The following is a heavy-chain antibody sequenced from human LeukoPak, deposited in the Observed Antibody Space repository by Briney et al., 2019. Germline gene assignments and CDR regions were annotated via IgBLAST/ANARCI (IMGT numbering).Heavy chain of an antibody. CDR3: ARELYSSGWGYFDY. CDR1: GYSISSGYY. Sequence: SETLSLTCTISGYSISSGYYWGWIRQPPGKGLEWIGSIYHSGSTYYNPSLKSRVTISLDTSENQFSLKLSSVTAADTAVYYCARELYSSGWGYFDYWGQGTVVTVSS. V-gene: IGHV4-38-2*02. D-gene: IGHD6-19*01. CDR2: IYHSGST. J-gene: IGHJ4*02.